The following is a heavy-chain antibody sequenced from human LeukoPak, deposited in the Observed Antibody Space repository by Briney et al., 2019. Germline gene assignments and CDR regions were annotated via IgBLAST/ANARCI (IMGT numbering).Heavy chain of an antibody. V-gene: IGHV1-2*04. Sequence: ASVKVSCKAPGYTFTGYYMHWVRQAPGQGLEWMGWINPNSGGTNYAQKFQGWVTMTRDTSISTAYMELSRLRSDDTAVYYCARSEVATIMVYGYWGQGTLVTVSS. J-gene: IGHJ4*02. CDR1: GYTFTGYY. D-gene: IGHD5-12*01. CDR3: ARSEVATIMVYGY. CDR2: INPNSGGT.